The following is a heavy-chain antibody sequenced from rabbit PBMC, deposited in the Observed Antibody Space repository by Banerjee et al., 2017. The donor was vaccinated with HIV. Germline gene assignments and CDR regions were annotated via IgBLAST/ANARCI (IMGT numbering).Heavy chain of an antibody. CDR1: GIDFSSSFW. J-gene: IGHJ4*01. CDR2: IYPTYGAT. Sequence: QEQLVESGGGLVTLGGSLKLTCKASGIDFSSSFWISWVRQTPGKGLEWIGCIYPTYGATDYASWVNGRFTISLDNAQNTVYLQMNSLTAADTATYFCARVGYTYGDGGDGYSKWGLWGQGTLVTVS. V-gene: IGHV1S43*01. CDR3: ARVGYTYGDGGDGYSKWGL. D-gene: IGHD6-1*01.